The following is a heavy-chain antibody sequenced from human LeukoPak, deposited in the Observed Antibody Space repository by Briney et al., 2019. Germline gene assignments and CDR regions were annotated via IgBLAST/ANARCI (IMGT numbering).Heavy chain of an antibody. Sequence: GESLKISCKGSGYSFTTYWIGWVRQMPGKGLEWMGIIYPGDSDTRYSPSFQGHVTISVDKSINTAYLQWSSLKASDTAMYDCARREYCSDTTCSACLDYWGQGAMVTVSS. V-gene: IGHV5-51*01. CDR1: GYSFTTYW. J-gene: IGHJ4*02. D-gene: IGHD2-2*01. CDR3: ARREYCSDTTCSACLDY. CDR2: IYPGDSDT.